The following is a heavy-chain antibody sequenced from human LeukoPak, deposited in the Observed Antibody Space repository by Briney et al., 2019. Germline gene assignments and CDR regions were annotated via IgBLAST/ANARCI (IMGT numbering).Heavy chain of an antibody. CDR2: IYHSGST. D-gene: IGHD6-13*01. V-gene: IGHV4-38-2*02. CDR1: GYSISSGYY. Sequence: SETLSLTCTVSGYSISSGYYWGWIRQPPGKGLEWIGSIYHSGSTYYNPSLKSRVTISVDTSKNQFSLKLSSVTAADTAVYYCARPYSSSWSFNYWGQGPLVTVSS. J-gene: IGHJ4*02. CDR3: ARPYSSSWSFNY.